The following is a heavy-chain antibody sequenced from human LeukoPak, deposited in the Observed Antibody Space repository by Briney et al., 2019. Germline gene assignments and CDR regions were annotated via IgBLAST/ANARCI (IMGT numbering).Heavy chain of an antibody. J-gene: IGHJ5*02. D-gene: IGHD4-17*01. CDR2: ISSSSSTI. CDR1: GFTFSSYS. V-gene: IGHV3-48*02. CDR3: ARVSTVPTRGWFDR. Sequence: GGSLRLSCAASGFTFSSYSMNWVRQAPGKGLEWVSYISSSSSTIYYADSVKGRFTISRDNAKNSLYLQMNSLRDEDTAVYYCARVSTVPTRGWFDRWGQGTLVTVSS.